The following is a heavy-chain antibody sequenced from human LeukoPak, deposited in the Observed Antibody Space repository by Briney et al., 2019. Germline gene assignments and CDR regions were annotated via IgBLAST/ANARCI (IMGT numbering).Heavy chain of an antibody. V-gene: IGHV5-51*01. Sequence: GESLKISCKGSGYNFNTHWIGWVRQMPGKGLEWMGIIYPDDSDARYSPSFQGQVTISADKSISTAFLQWTSLKASDTATYYCARLSSGWCFNFWGQGTLVTVSS. CDR1: GYNFNTHW. CDR2: IYPDDSDA. CDR3: ARLSSGWCFNF. J-gene: IGHJ4*02. D-gene: IGHD6-19*01.